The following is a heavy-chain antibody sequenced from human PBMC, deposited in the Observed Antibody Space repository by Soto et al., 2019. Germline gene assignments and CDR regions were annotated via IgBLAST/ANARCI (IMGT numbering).Heavy chain of an antibody. CDR2: ISYDGSNK. J-gene: IGHJ3*02. Sequence: QVQLVESGGGVVQPGRSLRLSCAASGFTFSSYGMHWVRQAPGKGLEWVAVISYDGSNKYYADSVKGRFTISRDNSKNTLYLQMNSLRAEDTAVYYCAKVGGYSYGYPKGGDAFDIWGQGTMVTVSS. D-gene: IGHD5-18*01. CDR3: AKVGGYSYGYPKGGDAFDI. CDR1: GFTFSSYG. V-gene: IGHV3-30*18.